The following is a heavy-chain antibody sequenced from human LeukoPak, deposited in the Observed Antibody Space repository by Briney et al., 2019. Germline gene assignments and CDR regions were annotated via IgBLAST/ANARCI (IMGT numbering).Heavy chain of an antibody. Sequence: PSETLSLTCTVSGGSVSSGSYYWSWIRQPPGKGLEWIGYIYYSGSTNYNTSLKSRVTISVDTSKNQFSLKLSSVTAADTAVYYCAGETGYYFDYWGQGTLVTVSS. CDR1: GGSVSSGSYY. CDR2: IYYSGST. J-gene: IGHJ4*02. V-gene: IGHV4-61*01. CDR3: AGETGYYFDY.